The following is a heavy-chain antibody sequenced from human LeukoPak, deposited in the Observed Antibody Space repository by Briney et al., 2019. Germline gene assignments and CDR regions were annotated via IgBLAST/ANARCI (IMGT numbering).Heavy chain of an antibody. D-gene: IGHD4-23*01. J-gene: IGHJ4*02. Sequence: SGPPLLHPNRTLTLHSNFLRMSPSTSGVRLGWIRQPPGKALEWLALLFWDDDKRYSPSLETTLPITRVTTKNQVPLTMTYMDPVDTATYYCAHRSADYCDKSGSFFVCWGQGTGVTVSS. V-gene: IGHV2-5*02. CDR3: AHRSADYCDKSGSFFVC. CDR2: LFWDDDK. CDR1: RMSPSTSGVR.